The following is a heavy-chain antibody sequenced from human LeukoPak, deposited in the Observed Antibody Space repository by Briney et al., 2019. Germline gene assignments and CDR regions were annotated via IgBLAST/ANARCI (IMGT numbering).Heavy chain of an antibody. D-gene: IGHD4-17*01. CDR3: ARGTTTYDS. Sequence: GGSLRLSCAASGFTFSSYWMHWVHQVPGKGLVWVSRINTDGSSTNYADSVKGRFTISRDNAKNTLYLQMNSLRAEDTAVYYCARGTTTYDSWGQGTLVTVSS. V-gene: IGHV3-74*01. J-gene: IGHJ4*02. CDR1: GFTFSSYW. CDR2: INTDGSST.